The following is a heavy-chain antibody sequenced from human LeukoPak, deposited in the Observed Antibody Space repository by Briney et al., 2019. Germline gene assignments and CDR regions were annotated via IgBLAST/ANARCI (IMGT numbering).Heavy chain of an antibody. Sequence: GGSLRLSCAASGFTFTTYAMNWVRQAPGKGLEWVSYISSSGSTIYYADSVKGRFTFSRDNAKNSLYLQMNSLRAEDTAVYYCARGSTGSSFKGFDYWGQGTLATVSS. D-gene: IGHD6-13*01. CDR2: ISSSGSTI. CDR3: ARGSTGSSFKGFDY. CDR1: GFTFTTYA. V-gene: IGHV3-48*03. J-gene: IGHJ4*02.